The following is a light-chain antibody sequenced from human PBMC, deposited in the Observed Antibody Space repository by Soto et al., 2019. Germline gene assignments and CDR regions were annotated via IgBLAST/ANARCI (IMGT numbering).Light chain of an antibody. CDR3: CSYAGSSTLYV. J-gene: IGLJ1*01. CDR1: STDVGSYNL. CDR2: EVS. V-gene: IGLV2-23*02. Sequence: QSVLTHPASVSGSPGQSSTISCTGTSTDVGSYNLVSWYQQHPGKAPKLVIYEVSKWPSGVFNRFSGSKSGNTASLTISGLQAEDEADYYCCSYAGSSTLYVFGTGTKVTVL.